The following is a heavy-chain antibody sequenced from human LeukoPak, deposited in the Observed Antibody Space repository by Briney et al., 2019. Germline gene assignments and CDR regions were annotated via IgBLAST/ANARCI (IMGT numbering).Heavy chain of an antibody. CDR1: GYTFTGYY. CDR3: ARDGYYYDSTGGSNWFDP. Sequence: GASVKVSCKASGYTFTGYYMHWVRQAPGQGLEWMGIINPSGGSTSYAQKFQGRVTMTRDTSTSTVYMELSSLRSEDTAVYYCARDGYYYDSTGGSNWFDPWGQGTLVTVSS. V-gene: IGHV1-46*01. CDR2: INPSGGST. D-gene: IGHD3-22*01. J-gene: IGHJ5*02.